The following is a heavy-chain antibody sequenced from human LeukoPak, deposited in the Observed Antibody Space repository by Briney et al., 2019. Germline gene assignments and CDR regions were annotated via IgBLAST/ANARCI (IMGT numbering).Heavy chain of an antibody. CDR3: ARTYYYGSGTYWYDYYYMDV. D-gene: IGHD3-10*01. CDR1: GGSISSYY. J-gene: IGHJ6*03. CDR2: IYYSGST. V-gene: IGHV4-59*01. Sequence: SETLSLTCTVSGGSISSYYWSWIRQPPGKGLEWIGYIYYSGSTNYNPSLKSRVTISVDTSKNQFSLKLSSVTAADTAVYYCARTYYYGSGTYWYDYYYMDVWGKGTTVTVSS.